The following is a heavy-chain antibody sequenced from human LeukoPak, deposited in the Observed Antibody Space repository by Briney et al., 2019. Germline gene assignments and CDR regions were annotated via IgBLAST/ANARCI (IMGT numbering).Heavy chain of an antibody. J-gene: IGHJ3*02. CDR3: ASPTMVPGGGAFDI. Sequence: SETLSLTCAVSGGSISSSNWWSWVRQPPGKGLEWIGEIYHSGSTNYNPSLKSRVTISVDKSKNQFSLKLSSVTAADTAVYYCASPTMVPGGGAFDIWGQGTMVTVSS. D-gene: IGHD3-10*01. CDR2: IYHSGST. CDR1: GGSISSSNW. V-gene: IGHV4-4*02.